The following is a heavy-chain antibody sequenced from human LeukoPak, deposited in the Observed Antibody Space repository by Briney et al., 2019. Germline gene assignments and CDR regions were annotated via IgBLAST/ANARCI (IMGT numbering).Heavy chain of an antibody. CDR1: GFTLSNSW. J-gene: IGHJ6*02. D-gene: IGHD6-13*01. V-gene: IGHV3-74*01. CDR2: TNGDGNDI. Sequence: GGSLRLSCAVSGFTLSNSWMHWVRQAPGKGLVWVARTNGDGNDISYADSVKGRFTISRDNSKNTLYLQMNSLRAEDTAVYYCARDMYSGIAAAGHHDQDYYYYGMDVWGQGTTVTVSS. CDR3: ARDMYSGIAAAGHHDQDYYYYGMDV.